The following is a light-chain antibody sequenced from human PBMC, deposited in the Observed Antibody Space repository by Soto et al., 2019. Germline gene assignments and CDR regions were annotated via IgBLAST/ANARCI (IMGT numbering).Light chain of an antibody. CDR2: GAS. CDR1: QSISSN. Sequence: ETVMTQSPATLSVSPGERATLSCRASQSISSNLAWYQQKPGQAPRLLIYGASTRATGIPARFTGSESGTEFTLTISSLQSEDFAVYYCQQYNNWPLTFGGGTKVAI. J-gene: IGKJ4*01. V-gene: IGKV3-15*01. CDR3: QQYNNWPLT.